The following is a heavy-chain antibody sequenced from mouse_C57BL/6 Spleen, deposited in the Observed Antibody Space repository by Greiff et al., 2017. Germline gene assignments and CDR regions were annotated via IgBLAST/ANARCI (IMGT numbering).Heavy chain of an antibody. CDR1: GFTFSDYY. Sequence: EVHLVESEGGLVQPGSSMKLSCTASGFTFSDYYMAWVRQVPEKGLEWVANINYDGSSTYYLDSLKSRFIFSRDNAKNILYLQMRSLKSEDTATYFCARVRGVYYLDYGGQGTTLTVSS. CDR2: INYDGSST. CDR3: ARVRGVYYLDY. V-gene: IGHV5-16*01. J-gene: IGHJ2*01.